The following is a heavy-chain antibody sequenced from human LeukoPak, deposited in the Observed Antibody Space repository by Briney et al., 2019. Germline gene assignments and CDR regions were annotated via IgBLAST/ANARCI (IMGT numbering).Heavy chain of an antibody. Sequence: PGGSLRLSCAASGFTFDNYTMHWVRQAPGKGLEWVSLISWDGGSTYYADSVKGRFTISRDNSKNSLYLQMNSLRTEDTALYYCAKDLGSSWEPGVVDYWGQGALVTVSS. J-gene: IGHJ4*02. CDR1: GFTFDNYT. CDR3: AKDLGSSWEPGVVDY. V-gene: IGHV3-43*01. D-gene: IGHD1-26*01. CDR2: ISWDGGST.